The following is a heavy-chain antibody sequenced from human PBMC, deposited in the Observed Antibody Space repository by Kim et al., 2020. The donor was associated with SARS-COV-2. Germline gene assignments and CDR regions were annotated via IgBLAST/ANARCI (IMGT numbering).Heavy chain of an antibody. Sequence: SETLSLTCTLSGASISDDGHYWAWIRQPPGKGLEWIGTIFSSGITNNNPSLKSRLTMSADTSKNQFSLNLGSVTAADTATYFCASGLKYSSVWFGGDSHWGQGILVTVSS. CDR3: ASGLKYSSVWFGGDSH. V-gene: IGHV4-39*01. CDR2: IFSSGIT. CDR1: GASISDDGHY. D-gene: IGHD6-19*01. J-gene: IGHJ4*02.